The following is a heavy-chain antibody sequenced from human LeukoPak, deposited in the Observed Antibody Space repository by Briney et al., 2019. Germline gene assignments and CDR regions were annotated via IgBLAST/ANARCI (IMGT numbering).Heavy chain of an antibody. Sequence: SVKVSCKASGGTFSSYAISWVRQAPGQGLEWMGRIIPIFGTANYAQKFQGRVTMTTDTSTSTAYMEVRSLRSDDTAVYYCARVATDYYGSGSYSGFDYWGQGTLVTVSS. V-gene: IGHV1-69*05. CDR3: ARVATDYYGSGSYSGFDY. CDR2: IIPIFGTA. D-gene: IGHD3-10*01. J-gene: IGHJ4*02. CDR1: GGTFSSYA.